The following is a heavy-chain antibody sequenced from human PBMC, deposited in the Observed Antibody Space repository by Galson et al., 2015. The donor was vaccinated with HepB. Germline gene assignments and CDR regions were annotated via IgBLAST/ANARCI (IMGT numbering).Heavy chain of an antibody. CDR1: GFTFSNAW. J-gene: IGHJ6*02. CDR2: ISGSDGST. D-gene: IGHD3-22*01. CDR3: ANRYDSSGYYFYYYYYGMDV. V-gene: IGHV3-23*01. Sequence: SLRLSCAASGFTFSNAWMSWVRQAPGKGLEWVSSISGSDGSTYYADSVKGRFTISRDNSKNTLYLQMNSLRAEDTAVYYCANRYDSSGYYFYYYYYGMDVWGQGTTVTVSS.